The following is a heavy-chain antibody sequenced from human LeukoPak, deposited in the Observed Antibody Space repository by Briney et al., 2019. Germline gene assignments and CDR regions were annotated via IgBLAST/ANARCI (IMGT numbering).Heavy chain of an antibody. V-gene: IGHV1-3*01. CDR1: GYTFTSHA. J-gene: IGHJ4*02. Sequence: GASVKVSCKSSGYTFTSHAMHWVRQAPGQRLEWMGWINAGNGNTKYSQKFQGRVTITRDTSANTAYMGLSSLRSEDTAVYYCARGGVPAGMVYRQIDFWGQGTLVTVSS. CDR3: ARGGVPAGMVYRQIDF. D-gene: IGHD2-2*01. CDR2: INAGNGNT.